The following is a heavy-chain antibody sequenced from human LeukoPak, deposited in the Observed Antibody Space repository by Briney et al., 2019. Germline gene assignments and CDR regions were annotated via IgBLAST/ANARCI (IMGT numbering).Heavy chain of an antibody. V-gene: IGHV3-7*03. J-gene: IGHJ6*04. CDR1: GFTFSSYW. Sequence: GGSLRLSCAASGFTFSSYWMSWVRQAPGKGLEWVANIKQEGSEKYYVDSVKGRFTISRDNAKNSLYLQMNSLRAEDTAVYYCARDRRRTKYYYCYYGMDVWGKGTTVTASS. D-gene: IGHD1/OR15-1a*01. CDR3: ARDRRRTKYYYCYYGMDV. CDR2: IKQEGSEK.